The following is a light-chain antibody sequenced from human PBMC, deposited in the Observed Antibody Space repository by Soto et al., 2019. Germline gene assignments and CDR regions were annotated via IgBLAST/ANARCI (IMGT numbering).Light chain of an antibody. CDR1: QSVSSN. CDR3: QQYDNWPQT. J-gene: IGKJ1*01. Sequence: EIVMTQSASTLSVSPGERATLSCRASQSVSSNLAWYQQKPGQAPRLLIYGASTRATGIPARFSGTGSGTDFTLTVSSLQSEDFAVYHCQQYDNWPQTFAQGTKVDI. V-gene: IGKV3-15*01. CDR2: GAS.